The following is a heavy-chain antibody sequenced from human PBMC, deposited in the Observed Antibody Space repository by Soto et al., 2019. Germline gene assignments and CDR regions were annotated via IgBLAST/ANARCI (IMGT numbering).Heavy chain of an antibody. Sequence: EVQLVESGGGLVKPGGSLRLSCAASGFTFSSYSMNWVRQAPGKGLEWVSSISSSSSYIYYADSVKGRFTISRDNATNSLYLQMHSLRAEDTAVYYCARDQPGYSYGYGLGYWGQGTLVTVSS. V-gene: IGHV3-21*01. CDR1: GFTFSSYS. CDR2: ISSSSSYI. D-gene: IGHD5-18*01. CDR3: ARDQPGYSYGYGLGY. J-gene: IGHJ4*02.